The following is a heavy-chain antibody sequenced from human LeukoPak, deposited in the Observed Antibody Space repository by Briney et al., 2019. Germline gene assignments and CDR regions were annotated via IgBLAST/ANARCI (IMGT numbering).Heavy chain of an antibody. V-gene: IGHV3-66*01. D-gene: IGHD3-22*01. CDR2: IYSGGST. CDR3: ARGGYDSSGYYWGLAFDI. J-gene: IGHJ3*02. CDR1: GITLSNYG. Sequence: GGSLRLSCAVSGITLSNYGMSWVRQAPGKGLEWVPVIYSGGSTYYADSVKGRFTISRDNSKNTLYLQMNSLRAEDTAVYYCARGGYDSSGYYWGLAFDIWGQGTMVTVSS.